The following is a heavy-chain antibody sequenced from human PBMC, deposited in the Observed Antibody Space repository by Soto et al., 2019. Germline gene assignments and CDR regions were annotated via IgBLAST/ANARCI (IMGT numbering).Heavy chain of an antibody. J-gene: IGHJ5*02. V-gene: IGHV4-59*01. CDR3: ARAPTYCYGSGSYYTWFDP. CDR1: GGSISSYY. D-gene: IGHD3-10*01. CDR2: IYYSGST. Sequence: SETLSLTCTVSGGSISSYYWSWIRQPPWKGLEWIGYIYYSGSTNYNPSLKSRVTISVDTSKNQFSLKLSSVTAADTAVYYCARAPTYCYGSGSYYTWFDPWGQGTLVTVSS.